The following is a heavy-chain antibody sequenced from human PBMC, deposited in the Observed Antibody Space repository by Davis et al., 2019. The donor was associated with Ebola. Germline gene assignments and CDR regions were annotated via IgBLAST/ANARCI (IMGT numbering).Heavy chain of an antibody. CDR2: IKQDGSDK. V-gene: IGHV3-7*01. CDR1: GFNFNTYA. J-gene: IGHJ4*02. Sequence: GESLKISCAASGFNFNTYAMNWVRQAPGKGLEWVANIKQDGSDKYYMDSVKGRFTVSRDNAKNSLYLQMNSLRAEDTAVYYCARRYYGSGTYYKDYWGQGTLVTVSS. D-gene: IGHD3-10*01. CDR3: ARRYYGSGTYYKDY.